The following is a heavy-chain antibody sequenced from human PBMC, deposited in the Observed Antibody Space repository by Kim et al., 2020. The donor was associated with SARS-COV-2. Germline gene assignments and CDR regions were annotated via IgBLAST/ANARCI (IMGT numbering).Heavy chain of an antibody. J-gene: IGHJ4*02. V-gene: IGHV4-31*02. Sequence: YSNPALKSRVTISVDTSKNQFSLKLSSVTAADTAVYYCARHEYSSSPFDYWGQGTLVTVSS. D-gene: IGHD6-6*01. CDR3: ARHEYSSSPFDY.